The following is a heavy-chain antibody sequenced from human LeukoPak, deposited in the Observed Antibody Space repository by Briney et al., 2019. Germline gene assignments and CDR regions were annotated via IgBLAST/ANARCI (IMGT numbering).Heavy chain of an antibody. CDR1: GGTFSSYA. CDR3: AREVEQLAALDY. D-gene: IGHD6-6*01. J-gene: IGHJ4*02. CDR2: IIPIFGTA. Sequence: SVKVSCKASGGTFSSYAISWVRQAPGQGLEWMGGIIPIFGTANYAQKFQGRVTITADESASTAYMELSSLRSDDTAVYYCAREVEQLAALDYWGQGTLVTVSS. V-gene: IGHV1-69*13.